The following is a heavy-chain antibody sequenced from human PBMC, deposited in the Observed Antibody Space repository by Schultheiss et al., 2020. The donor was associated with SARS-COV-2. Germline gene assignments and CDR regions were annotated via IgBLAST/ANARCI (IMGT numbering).Heavy chain of an antibody. CDR1: GFTFSSYA. D-gene: IGHD3-10*01. CDR3: AKPRRVQVYYYYYYMDV. V-gene: IGHV3-23*01. CDR2: ISGSGGST. J-gene: IGHJ6*03. Sequence: GSLRLSCAASGFTFSSYAMSWVRQAPGKGLEWVSAISGSGGSTYYADSVKGRFTISRDNSKNTLYLQMNSLRAEDTAVYYCAKPRRVQVYYYYYYMDVWGKGTTVTVSS.